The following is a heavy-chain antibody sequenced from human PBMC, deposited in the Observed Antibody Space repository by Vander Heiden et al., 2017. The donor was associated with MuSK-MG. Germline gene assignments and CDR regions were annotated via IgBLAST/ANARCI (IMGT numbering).Heavy chain of an antibody. CDR2: IYSAGTT. Sequence: DVQLVESGGGLVQPGGSLRLSCAAPGFTVRGKYLTWVRQAPGKGLEWVSVIYSAGTTYYADSVKGRFTISRDNSENTVYLQMNSLRAEDSAVYYCARDLYNYGNYGLDVWGQGTTVIVSS. CDR3: ARDLYNYGNYGLDV. D-gene: IGHD5-18*01. CDR1: GFTVRGKY. J-gene: IGHJ6*02. V-gene: IGHV3-66*01.